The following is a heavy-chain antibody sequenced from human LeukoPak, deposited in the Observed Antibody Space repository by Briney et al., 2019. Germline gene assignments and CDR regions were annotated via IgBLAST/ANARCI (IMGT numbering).Heavy chain of an antibody. D-gene: IGHD1-26*01. CDR1: GFTFSSYS. V-gene: IGHV3-48*01. J-gene: IGHJ4*02. CDR3: ARGYSGVGY. CDR2: ISSSSSTI. Sequence: GGSLRLSCAASGFTFSSYSMNWVRQAPGKGLEWVSYISSSSSTIHYADSVKGRCTISRDNAKNSLYLQMNSLRAKDTAVYHCARGYSGVGYWGQGTLVTVSS.